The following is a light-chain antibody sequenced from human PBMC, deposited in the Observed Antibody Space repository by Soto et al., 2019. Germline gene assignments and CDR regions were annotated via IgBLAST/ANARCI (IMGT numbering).Light chain of an antibody. J-gene: IGLJ1*01. CDR2: EVA. CDR1: SSDVGGYNY. Sequence: QSVLTQPASVSGSPGQSITISCTGTSSDVGGYNYVSWYQLHPGKVPKLMIYEVANRPSGVSNRFSGSKSGNTASLTISGLQAEDEAVYYCSSYTSSSTLVFGTGTKLTV. CDR3: SSYTSSSTLV. V-gene: IGLV2-14*01.